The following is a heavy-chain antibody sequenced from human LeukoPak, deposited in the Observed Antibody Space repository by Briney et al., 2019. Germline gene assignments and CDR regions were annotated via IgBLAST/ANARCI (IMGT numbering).Heavy chain of an antibody. CDR3: ASTANARFGELPTRDY. D-gene: IGHD3-10*01. V-gene: IGHV4-4*07. J-gene: IGHJ4*02. CDR2: INNSGST. Sequence: SETLSLTCTVSGGSISSYYWSWIRQPAGKGLEWIGRINNSGSTTYNPSLKSRVTMSVDTSKNQFSLQLSSVTAADTAVYYCASTANARFGELPTRDYWGEGTLVTVSS. CDR1: GGSISSYY.